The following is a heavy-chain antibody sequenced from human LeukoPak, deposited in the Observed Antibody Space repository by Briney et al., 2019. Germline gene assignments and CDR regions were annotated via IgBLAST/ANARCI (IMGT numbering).Heavy chain of an antibody. V-gene: IGHV4-34*01. CDR1: GGSFSGYY. Sequence: SETLSLTCAVYGGSFSGYYWSWIRQPPGKGLEWIGEINHSGSTNYNPSLKSRVTISVDTSKNQFSLKLSSVTAADTAVYYCARPQLPNYYDSSGFDYWGQGTLVTVSS. CDR3: ARPQLPNYYDSSGFDY. D-gene: IGHD3-22*01. CDR2: INHSGST. J-gene: IGHJ4*02.